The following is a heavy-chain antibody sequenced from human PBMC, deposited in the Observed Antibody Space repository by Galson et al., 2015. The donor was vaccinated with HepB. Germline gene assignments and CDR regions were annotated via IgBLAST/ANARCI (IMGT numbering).Heavy chain of an antibody. J-gene: IGHJ4*02. D-gene: IGHD3-22*01. CDR3: ARDPSYDISGYSPPTFDY. CDR2: ISRSGTTM. V-gene: IGHV3-48*04. CDR1: GFTFSSYN. Sequence: SLRLSCAASGFTFSSYNMNWVRQTPGKGLQWVSYISRSGTTMHHAASVKGRFTISRDNAKNSLYLQMNSLRAEDTAVYYCARDPSYDISGYSPPTFDYWGQGTLVTVSS.